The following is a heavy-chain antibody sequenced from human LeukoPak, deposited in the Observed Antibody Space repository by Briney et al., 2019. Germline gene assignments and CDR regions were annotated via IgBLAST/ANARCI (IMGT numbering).Heavy chain of an antibody. CDR2: LSSDGITQ. Sequence: HSGGSLRLSCVASGFSLTAYAMHWVRQAPGKGLEWVTILSSDGITQNYADSVRGRFTISRDDSKKTLYLQMNSLRREDTAIYYCARGAPRVVAFDHWGKGALVTVSS. D-gene: IGHD3-22*01. J-gene: IGHJ4*02. V-gene: IGHV3-30*04. CDR1: GFSLTAYA. CDR3: ARGAPRVVAFDH.